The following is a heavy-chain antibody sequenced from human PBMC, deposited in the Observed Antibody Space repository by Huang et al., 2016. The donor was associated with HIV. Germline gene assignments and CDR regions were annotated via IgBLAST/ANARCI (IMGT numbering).Heavy chain of an antibody. CDR3: AKDGRGSGTYYDYFEY. CDR1: GFTFTQFD. J-gene: IGHJ4*02. V-gene: IGHV3-30*18. D-gene: IGHD1-26*01. CDR2: ISYDGSSK. Sequence: QVQLVESGGGVVQPGRSLRLSCAAFGFTFTQFDMHWVRQAPGKGLEWVAIISYDGSSKYHADSVKGRFTISRDNSKNTVYLQMNSLRVEDTAVYYCAKDGRGSGTYYDYFEYWGQGTLVTVSS.